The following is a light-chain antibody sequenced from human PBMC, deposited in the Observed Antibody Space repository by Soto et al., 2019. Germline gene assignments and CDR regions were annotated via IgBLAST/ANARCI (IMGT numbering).Light chain of an antibody. J-gene: IGKJ5*01. V-gene: IGKV1-39*01. CDR3: QQSYTIPTT. CDR1: QNINIY. Sequence: DIQMTQSPSFLSASVGDRVTITCRASQNINIYLNWYQQKPGRAPKALIYGASTLQSGVPSRFSGSGSGTDFILSINSLQPEDFAVYYCQQSYTIPTTFGQGTRLEIK. CDR2: GAS.